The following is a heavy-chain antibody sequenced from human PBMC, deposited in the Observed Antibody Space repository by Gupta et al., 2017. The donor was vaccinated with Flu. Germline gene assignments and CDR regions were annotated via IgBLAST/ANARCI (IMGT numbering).Heavy chain of an antibody. V-gene: IGHV3-23*01. D-gene: IGHD1-1*01. CDR2: ISASAGLT. Sequence: MTWVRQGPGKGLEWLSGISASAGLTYHADSVKGRFTISRDNSKNTLYLQMNSLGAEDTAVYYCAKGRGGWNPSYGMDLWGQVTTVTVAS. J-gene: IGHJ6*02. CDR3: AKGRGGWNPSYGMDL.